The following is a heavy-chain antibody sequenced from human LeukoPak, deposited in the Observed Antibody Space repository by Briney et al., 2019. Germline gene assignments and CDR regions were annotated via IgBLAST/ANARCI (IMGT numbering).Heavy chain of an antibody. Sequence: SVKVSCKASGGTFSSYAISWVRQAPGQGLEWMGGIIPIFGTANYAQKFQGRVTMTTDTSTSTAYMELRSLRSDDTAVYCCARVRYYYDSSGYYSYWGQGTLVTVSS. CDR3: ARVRYYYDSSGYYSY. D-gene: IGHD3-22*01. CDR1: GGTFSSYA. CDR2: IIPIFGTA. V-gene: IGHV1-69*05. J-gene: IGHJ4*02.